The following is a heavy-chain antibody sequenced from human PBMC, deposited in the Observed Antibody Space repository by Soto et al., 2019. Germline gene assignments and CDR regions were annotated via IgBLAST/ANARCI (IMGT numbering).Heavy chain of an antibody. D-gene: IGHD5-18*01. CDR1: GYSFTSYW. CDR3: ARHVSDADTDMVIDYYYGMDV. J-gene: IGHJ6*02. Sequence: GESLKISCKGSGYSFTSYWISWVRQMPGKGLEWMGRIDPSDSYTNYSPSFQGHVTISADKSISTAYLQWSSLKASDTAMYYCARHVSDADTDMVIDYYYGMDVWGQGTTVTVSS. V-gene: IGHV5-10-1*01. CDR2: IDPSDSYT.